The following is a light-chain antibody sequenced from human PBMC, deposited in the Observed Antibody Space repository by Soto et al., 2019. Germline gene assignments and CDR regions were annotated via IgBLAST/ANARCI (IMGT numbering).Light chain of an antibody. V-gene: IGKV1-5*01. CDR1: ESISGW. CDR3: QNYNEYSRT. CDR2: NAS. Sequence: DIQMTQSPSTLSASVGDRVIITCRASESISGWLAWYQQKPGKAPKLLIYNASTLKSGVPSRFSGSGFGTEFTLTISSLQPDDSATYYCQNYNEYSRTFGQGTKVDIK. J-gene: IGKJ1*01.